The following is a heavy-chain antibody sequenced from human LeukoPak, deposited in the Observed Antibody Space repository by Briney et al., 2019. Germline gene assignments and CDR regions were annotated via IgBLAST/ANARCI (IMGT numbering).Heavy chain of an antibody. Sequence: GASVKVSCKTSGYTFTGYYIHWVRQAPGQGLEWMGWINPNSGATDYAQNFQGRVTMTSGTSVSTDYMELRGLRSDDTAVYSCARXLXXXXXXXGXDVWXXGXTVTV. CDR3: ARXLXXXXXXXGXDV. CDR1: GYTFTGYY. CDR2: INPNSGAT. V-gene: IGHV1-2*02. J-gene: IGHJ6*01. D-gene: IGHD3-10*01.